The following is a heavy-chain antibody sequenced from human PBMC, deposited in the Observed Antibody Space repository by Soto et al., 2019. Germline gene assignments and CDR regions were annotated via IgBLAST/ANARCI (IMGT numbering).Heavy chain of an antibody. Sequence: ASVKVSCKASGCTFSTFGISWVRQAPGQGLEWMGGIIPFFGTARYSQKFEDRITNTADESTNTVYMDLRSLTSEDTAIYYCAKSAPMDAGDKYYYDFWGQGALVTVSS. D-gene: IGHD4-17*01. V-gene: IGHV1-69*13. CDR3: AKSAPMDAGDKYYYDF. J-gene: IGHJ4*02. CDR1: GCTFSTFG. CDR2: IIPFFGTA.